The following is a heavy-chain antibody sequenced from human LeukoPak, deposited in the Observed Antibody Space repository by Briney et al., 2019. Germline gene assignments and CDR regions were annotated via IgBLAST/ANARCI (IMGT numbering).Heavy chain of an antibody. CDR3: ARDLYHENYYYHYMDV. J-gene: IGHJ6*03. CDR1: GFTFDDYA. CDR2: ISWNSGTI. Sequence: GGSLRLSCGASGFTFDDYAMHWVRQAPGKGLERVSGISWNSGTIGYADSVKGRFTISRDNAKNSLYLQMNSLRVEDTAVYYCARDLYHENYYYHYMDVWGKGTTVTVSS. V-gene: IGHV3-9*01. D-gene: IGHD2-2*01.